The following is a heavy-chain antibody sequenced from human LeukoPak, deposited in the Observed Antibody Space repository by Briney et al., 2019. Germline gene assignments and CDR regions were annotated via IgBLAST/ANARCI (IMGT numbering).Heavy chain of an antibody. Sequence: ASVKVSCKASGYTFSSYAISWVRQAPGQGLEWMGWISAYNGNTNYAQKFQGRVTITRDTSASTAYMELNSLRSEDTAVYYCARDLYGSESYHNWFDPWGQGTLVTVSS. CDR1: GYTFSSYA. D-gene: IGHD3-10*01. J-gene: IGHJ5*02. CDR3: ARDLYGSESYHNWFDP. V-gene: IGHV1-18*01. CDR2: ISAYNGNT.